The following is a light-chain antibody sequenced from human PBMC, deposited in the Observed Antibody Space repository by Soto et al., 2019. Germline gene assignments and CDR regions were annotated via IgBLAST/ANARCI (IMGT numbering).Light chain of an antibody. CDR3: QQYQNSPRT. V-gene: IGKV3-20*01. CDR2: DTS. Sequence: ETVLTQSPGTLSLSPGKRATVSCRASQSVGGNSLAWYQQRPGQAPRLLIYDTSKRATGIPDRFSGSGSGTDFTLTISRLEPADFAVYYCQQYQNSPRTFGQGTKVEIK. J-gene: IGKJ1*01. CDR1: QSVGGNS.